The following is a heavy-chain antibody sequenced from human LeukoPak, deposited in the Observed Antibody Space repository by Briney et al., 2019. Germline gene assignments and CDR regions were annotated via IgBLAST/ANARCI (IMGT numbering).Heavy chain of an antibody. CDR1: GFTFNNYA. V-gene: IGHV3-23*01. CDR3: AKSRAAATTLLFDY. J-gene: IGHJ4*02. D-gene: IGHD6-13*01. Sequence: GGSLRLSCAASGFTFNNYAMSWVRQAPGKGPEWVSAVTGSGGDTFYEDSVKGRFTISRDNSKNTLSLQMNSLGVEDTALYYCAKSRAAATTLLFDYWGQGTLVTVSS. CDR2: VTGSGGDT.